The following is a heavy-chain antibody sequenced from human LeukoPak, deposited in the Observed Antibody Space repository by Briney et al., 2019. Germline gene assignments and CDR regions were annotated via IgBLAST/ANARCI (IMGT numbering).Heavy chain of an antibody. CDR1: GGSFSGYY. J-gene: IGHJ3*02. CDR3: ARGQALRITMVRGVITLDI. D-gene: IGHD3-10*01. CDR2: INHSGST. Sequence: SETLSLTCAVYGGSFSGYYWSWIRQPPGKGLEWIGEINHSGSTNYNPSLKSRVTISVDTSKNQFSLKLSSVTAADTAVYYCARGQALRITMVRGVITLDIWGQGTMVTVSS. V-gene: IGHV4-34*01.